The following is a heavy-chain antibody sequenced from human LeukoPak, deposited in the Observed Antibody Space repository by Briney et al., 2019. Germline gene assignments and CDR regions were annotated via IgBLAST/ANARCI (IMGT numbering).Heavy chain of an antibody. D-gene: IGHD3-10*01. CDR3: ARAPKGYYYGSGSYYMGFFDY. Sequence: SETLSLTCAVYGGSFSGYYWSWLRQPPGKGLEGIGEINHSGSTNYNPSLKSRVTISVDTSKNQFSLKLSSVTAADTAVYYCARAPKGYYYGSGSYYMGFFDYWGQGTLVTVSS. CDR2: INHSGST. CDR1: GGSFSGYY. J-gene: IGHJ4*02. V-gene: IGHV4-34*01.